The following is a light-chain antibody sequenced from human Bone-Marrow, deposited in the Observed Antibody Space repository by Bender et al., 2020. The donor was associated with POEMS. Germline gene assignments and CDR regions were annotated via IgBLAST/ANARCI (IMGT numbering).Light chain of an antibody. V-gene: IGLV2-14*01. Sequence: LTQPPSVSVAPGKTARITCGGNNIGTKTVYWYQQKPGQAPKLMIYDVNNRPSGVSDRFSGSKSGNTASLTISGLQSEDEGDYYCSSYTSSSTLWVFGGGTKLTVL. CDR1: NIGTKT. CDR2: DVN. CDR3: SSYTSSSTLWV. J-gene: IGLJ3*02.